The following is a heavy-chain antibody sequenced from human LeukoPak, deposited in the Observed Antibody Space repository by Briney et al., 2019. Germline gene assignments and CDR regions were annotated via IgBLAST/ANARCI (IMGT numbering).Heavy chain of an antibody. D-gene: IGHD3-10*01. J-gene: IGHJ4*02. CDR3: ARASFLSGSYGY. Sequence: GGSLRLSCAASGFTFSSYSMNWVRQAPGKGLEWVSSITSSSSYIYYADSVKGGFTTSRDNANNSLYLQINILRAEDTAVYCGARASFLSGSYGYWGQGTLVTVSS. V-gene: IGHV3-21*01. CDR1: GFTFSSYS. CDR2: ITSSSSYI.